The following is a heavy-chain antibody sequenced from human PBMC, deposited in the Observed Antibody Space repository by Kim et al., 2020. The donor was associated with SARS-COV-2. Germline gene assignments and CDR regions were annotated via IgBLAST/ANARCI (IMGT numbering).Heavy chain of an antibody. Sequence: YADSVTVRFTITRDNSKNKLYLQMKRLRAEDKAVYYYAKSDGILSYYFDYWGQGTMVTVSS. D-gene: IGHD3-9*01. CDR3: AKSDGILSYYFDY. J-gene: IGHJ4*02. V-gene: IGHV3-23*01.